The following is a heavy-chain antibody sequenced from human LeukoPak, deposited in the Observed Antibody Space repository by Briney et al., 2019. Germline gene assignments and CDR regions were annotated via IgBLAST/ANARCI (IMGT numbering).Heavy chain of an antibody. Sequence: SETLSLTCAVYGGSFSGYYWSWIRQPPGKGLEWIGEINHSGSTNYSPSLKSRVTISVDTSKNQFSLKLSSVTAADTAVYYCARRSSGYYWYAFDIWGQGTMVTVSS. D-gene: IGHD3-22*01. CDR1: GGSFSGYY. CDR2: INHSGST. J-gene: IGHJ3*02. V-gene: IGHV4-34*01. CDR3: ARRSSGYYWYAFDI.